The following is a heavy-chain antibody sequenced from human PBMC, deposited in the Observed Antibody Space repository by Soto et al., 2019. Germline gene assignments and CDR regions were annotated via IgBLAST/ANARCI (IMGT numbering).Heavy chain of an antibody. D-gene: IGHD1-7*01. Sequence: QVQLVQSGAEVKKPGSSVKVSCKASGGTFSSYAISWVRQAPGQGLEWLGGIIPIFGTANYAQKFQGRVTITAEESTSTAYMELSSLRSEDTAVYYCASVLELHDYCGMDVWGQGTTVTVSS. V-gene: IGHV1-69*12. J-gene: IGHJ6*02. CDR1: GGTFSSYA. CDR2: IIPIFGTA. CDR3: ASVLELHDYCGMDV.